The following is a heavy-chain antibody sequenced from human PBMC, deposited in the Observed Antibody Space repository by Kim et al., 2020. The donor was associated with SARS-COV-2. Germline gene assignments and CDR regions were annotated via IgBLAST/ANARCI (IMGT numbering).Heavy chain of an antibody. J-gene: IGHJ4*02. CDR3: ARNTIVATTNPFDY. D-gene: IGHD5-12*01. V-gene: IGHV4-39*01. Sequence: TPPLKSRVTISVDTSKNQFSLKLSSVTAADTAVYYCARNTIVATTNPFDYWGQGTLVTVSS.